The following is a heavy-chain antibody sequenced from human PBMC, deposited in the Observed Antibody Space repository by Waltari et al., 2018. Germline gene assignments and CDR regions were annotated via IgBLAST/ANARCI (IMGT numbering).Heavy chain of an antibody. V-gene: IGHV1-46*01. CDR2: INPSGGST. CDR1: GCTFTSYY. J-gene: IGHJ6*02. D-gene: IGHD2-15*01. CDR3: AREEVVATYYYGMDV. Sequence: QVQLVQSGAEVKKPGASVKVSCKASGCTFTSYYMHWVRQAPGQGLEWMGIINPSGGSTSYAQKFQGRVTMTRDTSTSTVYMELSSLRSEDTAVYYCAREEVVATYYYGMDVWGQGTTVTVSS.